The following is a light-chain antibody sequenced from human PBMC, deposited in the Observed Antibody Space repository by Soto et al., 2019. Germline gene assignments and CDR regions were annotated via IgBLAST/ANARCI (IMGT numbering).Light chain of an antibody. CDR2: DVT. Sequence: QSALTQPRSVSGSPGQSVTISCTGTSSDVGGYNYVSWYQQHSGKAPKLMIYDVTKRPSGVPNRFSGSKSDNTASLTISGLQAEDEADYYCCSYAGSYTLVVFGGGTQLTVL. CDR1: SSDVGGYNY. J-gene: IGLJ2*01. V-gene: IGLV2-11*01. CDR3: CSYAGSYTLVV.